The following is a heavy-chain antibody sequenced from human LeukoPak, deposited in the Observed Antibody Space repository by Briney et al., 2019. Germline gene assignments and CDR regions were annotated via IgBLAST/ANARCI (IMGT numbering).Heavy chain of an antibody. J-gene: IGHJ4*02. V-gene: IGHV1-18*01. CDR1: GYTFTSFG. CDR2: ISGNNGNT. CDR3: ARDPPWQLVRYFDY. D-gene: IGHD1-1*01. Sequence: ASVKVSCKASGYTFTSFGISWVRQAPGQGLEWMGSISGNNGNTNYVQKLQGRVTMTTDTSTSTAYMEVRSLRSDDTAVYYCARDPPWQLVRYFDYWGQGTLVTVSS.